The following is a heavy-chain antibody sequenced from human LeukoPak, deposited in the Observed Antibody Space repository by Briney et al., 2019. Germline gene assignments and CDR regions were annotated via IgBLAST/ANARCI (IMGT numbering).Heavy chain of an antibody. CDR3: AREYYGSGSYYYYYMDV. V-gene: IGHV3-64*01. Sequence: PGGSLRLSCAVSGITFSSYAMHWVRQAPGKGLEYVSAISSNGGSTYYANSVKGRFTISRDNSKNTLYLQMGSLRAEDMAVYYCAREYYGSGSYYYYYMDVWGKGTTVTVSS. CDR1: GITFSSYA. CDR2: ISSNGGST. J-gene: IGHJ6*03. D-gene: IGHD3-10*01.